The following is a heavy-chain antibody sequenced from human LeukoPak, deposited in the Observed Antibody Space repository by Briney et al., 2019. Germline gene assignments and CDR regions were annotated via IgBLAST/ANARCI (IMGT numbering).Heavy chain of an antibody. CDR2: ITGSGDAT. D-gene: IGHD6-13*01. Sequence: PGGSLRLSCAASGFTFSSYAVTWVRQAPGKGLEWVSGITGSGDATFYADSVKGRFTISRDNSKNTLYLQMHSLRAEDTAVYYCVKDYSTIPAAANPLFDYWGQGARVTVSS. V-gene: IGHV3-23*01. CDR3: VKDYSTIPAAANPLFDY. J-gene: IGHJ4*02. CDR1: GFTFSSYA.